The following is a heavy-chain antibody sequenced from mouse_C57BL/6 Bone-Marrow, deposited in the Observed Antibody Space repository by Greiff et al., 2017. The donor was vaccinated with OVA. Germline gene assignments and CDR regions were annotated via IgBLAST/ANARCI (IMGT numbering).Heavy chain of an antibody. CDR3: ARHQHYGSHAMDY. CDR2: ISGGGGNT. V-gene: IGHV5-9*01. J-gene: IGHJ4*01. Sequence: EVKVVESGGGLVKPGGSLKLSCAASGFTFSSYTMSWVRQTPEKRLEWVATISGGGGNTYYPASVKGRFTISRDNAKNTLYLQMSSLRSEDTALYYCARHQHYGSHAMDYWGQGTSVTVSS. D-gene: IGHD1-1*01. CDR1: GFTFSSYT.